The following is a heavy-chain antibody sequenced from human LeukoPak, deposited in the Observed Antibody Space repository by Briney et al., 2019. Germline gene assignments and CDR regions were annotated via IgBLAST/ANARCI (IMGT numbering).Heavy chain of an antibody. V-gene: IGHV3-53*01. CDR2: IYSGGNT. CDR1: GFTVSSNS. CDR3: ARRAGVYSHPYDY. Sequence: PGGSLRLSYTVSGFTVSSNSMSWVRQAPGKGLEWVSFIYSGGNTHYSDSVKGRFTISRDNSKNTLYLQMNSLRAEDTAVYYCARRAGVYSHPYDYWGQGTLVTVSS. D-gene: IGHD2-8*01. J-gene: IGHJ4*02.